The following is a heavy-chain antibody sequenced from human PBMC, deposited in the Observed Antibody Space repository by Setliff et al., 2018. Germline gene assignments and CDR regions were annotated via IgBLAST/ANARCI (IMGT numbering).Heavy chain of an antibody. Sequence: ASVNVSCKASGYTFIDYGVSWVRQAPGQGLEWVGWISPYTGKTYLAPKFQDRVTLTADTSTTTAYLQLTNLRSDDTAIYFCSRLVRFCTRTSCQRLSGDEYWGQGALVTVSS. CDR3: SRLVRFCTRTSCQRLSGDEY. J-gene: IGHJ4*02. CDR1: GYTFIDYG. V-gene: IGHV1-18*01. D-gene: IGHD2-2*01. CDR2: ISPYTGKT.